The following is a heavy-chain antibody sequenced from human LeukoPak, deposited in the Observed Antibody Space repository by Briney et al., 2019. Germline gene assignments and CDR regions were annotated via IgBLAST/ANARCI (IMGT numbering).Heavy chain of an antibody. CDR1: GGSISSND. J-gene: IGHJ6*02. D-gene: IGHD6-19*01. CDR3: ARGTPSSSGWLYYGMDV. V-gene: IGHV3-66*02. Sequence: GTLSLTCALSGGSISSNDWWSWVRQAPGKGLECVAVIYSGGDTYYVDSVKGRFTISRDKSKNTLYLQMNSLRAEDTAVYYCARGTPSSSGWLYYGMDVWGQGTTVTVSS. CDR2: IYSGGDT.